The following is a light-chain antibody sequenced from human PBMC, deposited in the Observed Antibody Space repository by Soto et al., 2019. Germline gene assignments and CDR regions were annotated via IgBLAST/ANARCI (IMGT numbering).Light chain of an antibody. Sequence: QSARTQPASVSGSPGQSIIISCTGTSSDVGSYDYVSWYQQHPGKVPKLLIHEVSYRPSGVSNRFSGSKSGNTASLTISGLQAEDEAEYYCSSYTSSSSFVFGTGTKVTVL. CDR2: EVS. CDR3: SSYTSSSSFV. CDR1: SSDVGSYDY. J-gene: IGLJ1*01. V-gene: IGLV2-14*01.